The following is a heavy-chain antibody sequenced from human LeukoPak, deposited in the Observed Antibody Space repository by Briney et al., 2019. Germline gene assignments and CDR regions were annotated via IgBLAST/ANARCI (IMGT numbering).Heavy chain of an antibody. CDR3: ARTPRGDYDFWSGYYQNYYYYYMDV. CDR2: IYSSGST. D-gene: IGHD3-3*01. V-gene: IGHV4-4*07. Sequence: SETLSLTCTVSSDSITTYYWSWIRQPAGKGLEWIGRIYSSGSTNYNPSLKSRVTMSVDTSKSQLSLKLSSVTAADTAVYYCARTPRGDYDFWSGYYQNYYYYYMDVWGKGTTVTVSS. CDR1: SDSITTYY. J-gene: IGHJ6*03.